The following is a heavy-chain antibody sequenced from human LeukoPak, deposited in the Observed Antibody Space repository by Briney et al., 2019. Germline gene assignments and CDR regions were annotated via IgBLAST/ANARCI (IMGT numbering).Heavy chain of an antibody. D-gene: IGHD6-13*01. CDR2: ISGSGGST. Sequence: GGSLRLSCAASGFTFSSYWMHWVRQAPGKGLEWVSGISGSGGSTYYADSVKGRFTISRDNSENTLYLQMNSLRAEDTAVYYCAKNSQIAAAGVGFFDYWGQGTLVTVSS. CDR3: AKNSQIAAAGVGFFDY. J-gene: IGHJ4*02. CDR1: GFTFSSYW. V-gene: IGHV3-23*01.